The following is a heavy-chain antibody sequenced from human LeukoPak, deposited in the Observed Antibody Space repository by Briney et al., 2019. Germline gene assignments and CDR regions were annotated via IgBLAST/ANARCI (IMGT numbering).Heavy chain of an antibody. Sequence: SETPSLTCAAYGGSFSGYYWSWIRQPPGKGLEWIGEINHSGSTNYNPSLKSRVTISVDTSKNQFSLKLSSVTAADTAVYYCASSGYSYGYIDYWGQGTLVTVSS. CDR3: ASSGYSYGYIDY. CDR1: GGSFSGYY. V-gene: IGHV4-34*01. J-gene: IGHJ4*02. D-gene: IGHD5-18*01. CDR2: INHSGST.